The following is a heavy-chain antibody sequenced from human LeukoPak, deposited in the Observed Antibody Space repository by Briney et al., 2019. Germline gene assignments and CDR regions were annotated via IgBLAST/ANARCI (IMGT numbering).Heavy chain of an antibody. J-gene: IGHJ4*02. CDR3: ARVPTLAYCGGDCGFDY. D-gene: IGHD2-21*02. CDR1: GYSISSGYY. CDR2: IYHSGST. V-gene: IGHV4-38-2*02. Sequence: SETLSLTCTVSGYSISSGYYWGWIRQPPGKGLEWIGSIYHSGSTSYNPSFKSRITISVDTSKNQFSLKLSSVTAADTAVYYCARVPTLAYCGGDCGFDYWGQGTLVTVSS.